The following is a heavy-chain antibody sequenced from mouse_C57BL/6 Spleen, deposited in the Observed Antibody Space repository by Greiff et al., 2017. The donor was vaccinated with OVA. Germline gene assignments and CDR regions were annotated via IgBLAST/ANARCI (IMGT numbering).Heavy chain of an antibody. CDR1: GFTFSSYA. CDR2: ISDGGSYT. V-gene: IGHV5-4*03. J-gene: IGHJ3*01. Sequence: EVKVEESGGGLVKPGGSLKLSCAASGFTFSSYAMSWVRQTPEKRLEWVATISDGGSYTYYPDNVKGRFTISRDNAKNNLYLQMSQLKSEDTAMYYCARGDYYGSWFAYWGQGTLVTVSA. CDR3: ARGDYYGSWFAY. D-gene: IGHD1-1*01.